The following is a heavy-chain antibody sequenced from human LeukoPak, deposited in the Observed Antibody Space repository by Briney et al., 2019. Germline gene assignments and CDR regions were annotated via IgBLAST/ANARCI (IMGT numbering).Heavy chain of an antibody. Sequence: GGSLRLSCAASGFTFSNYGMHWVRQAPVKGLEWVALISYDGSNKYFADSVKGRFTISRDNSKNTLYLQMHSLRAEDTAVYYCAKDNVAAAGRYFDYWGQGTLVTVSS. V-gene: IGHV3-30*18. CDR2: ISYDGSNK. CDR1: GFTFSNYG. CDR3: AKDNVAAAGRYFDY. J-gene: IGHJ4*02. D-gene: IGHD6-13*01.